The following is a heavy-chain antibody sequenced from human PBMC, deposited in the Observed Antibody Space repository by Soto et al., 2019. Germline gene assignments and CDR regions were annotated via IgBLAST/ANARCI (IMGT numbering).Heavy chain of an antibody. V-gene: IGHV1-46*01. Sequence: QVQLVQSGAEVKKPGASVKVSCKASGYTFTSYYMHWVRQAPGQGLEWMGIINPSGGSTRYAQKFQGRVTMTRDTSTSTVYMELSSLGSEDTAVDYCARIISGGHFDYWGQGTLVTVSS. CDR2: INPSGGST. J-gene: IGHJ4*02. CDR1: GYTFTSYY. D-gene: IGHD2-15*01. CDR3: ARIISGGHFDY.